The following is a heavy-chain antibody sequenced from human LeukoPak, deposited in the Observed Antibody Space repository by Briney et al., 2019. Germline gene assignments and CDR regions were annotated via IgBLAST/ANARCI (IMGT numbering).Heavy chain of an antibody. Sequence: GGSLRLSRAASGFTFSSYAMTWVRQAPGKGLEWVSAISGSGGSTYYADSVKGRFTISRDNSKNTLYLQMNSLRAEDTAIYYCAKGGGTYSNFWSGYSFGYWGQGTLVTVSS. V-gene: IGHV3-23*01. J-gene: IGHJ4*02. CDR2: ISGSGGST. CDR3: AKGGGTYSNFWSGYSFGY. CDR1: GFTFSSYA. D-gene: IGHD3-3*01.